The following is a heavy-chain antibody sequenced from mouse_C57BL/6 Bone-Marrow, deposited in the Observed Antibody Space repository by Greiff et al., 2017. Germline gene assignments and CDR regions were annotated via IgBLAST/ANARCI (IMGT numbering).Heavy chain of an antibody. CDR3: ASGIYYYGSSLAMDY. CDR1: GYTFTSYW. V-gene: IGHV1-64*01. J-gene: IGHJ4*01. Sequence: QVQLQQPGAELVKPGASVKLSCKASGYTFTSYWMHWVKQRPGQGLEWIGMIHPNSGSTNYNEKFKSKATLTVDKSSSTAYMQLRSLTSEDSAVDYCASGIYYYGSSLAMDYWGQGTSVTVSS. CDR2: IHPNSGST. D-gene: IGHD1-1*01.